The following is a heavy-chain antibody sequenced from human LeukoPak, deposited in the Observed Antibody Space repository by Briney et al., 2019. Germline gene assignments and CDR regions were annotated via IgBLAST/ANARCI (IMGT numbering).Heavy chain of an antibody. CDR2: ISGSGGST. J-gene: IGHJ4*02. Sequence: GGSLRLSCAASGFTFSSYAMSWVRQAPGKGLEWVSAISGSGGSTYYADSVKGRFTISRDNSKNTLYLRMNSLRAEDTAVYYCAKDLITYYDFWSGSRKIDYWGQGTLVTVSS. V-gene: IGHV3-23*01. CDR1: GFTFSSYA. CDR3: AKDLITYYDFWSGSRKIDY. D-gene: IGHD3-3*01.